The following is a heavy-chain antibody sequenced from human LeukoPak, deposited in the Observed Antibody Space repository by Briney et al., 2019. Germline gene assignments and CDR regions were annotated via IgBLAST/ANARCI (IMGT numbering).Heavy chain of an antibody. J-gene: IGHJ6*02. Sequence: GGSLRLSCAASGFSLSNYWMSWVRQAPGKGLEWVANINQDGRDKYYVDSVMGGFTISKDNAKNSVYLQMNSLRPEDTAIYYCAWYGVTHGLDVWGQGTTATASS. D-gene: IGHD3-10*01. CDR1: GFSLSNYW. CDR3: AWYGVTHGLDV. CDR2: INQDGRDK. V-gene: IGHV3-7*01.